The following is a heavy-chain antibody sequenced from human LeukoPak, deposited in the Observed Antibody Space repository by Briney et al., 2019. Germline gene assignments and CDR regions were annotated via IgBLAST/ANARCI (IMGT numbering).Heavy chain of an antibody. CDR3: TRDRGSSTLGDY. J-gene: IGHJ4*02. CDR1: GFTFGDYA. V-gene: IGHV3-49*04. Sequence: PGGCLRLSSTVSGFTFGDYAINWVRQAPGKGLEWVGFIRSKAFGETAVYAASVKGRFTISRDDSKSIAYLQMNSLKTEDTAVYYCTRDRGSSTLGDYWGQGTLVTVSS. D-gene: IGHD7-27*01. CDR2: IRSKAFGETA.